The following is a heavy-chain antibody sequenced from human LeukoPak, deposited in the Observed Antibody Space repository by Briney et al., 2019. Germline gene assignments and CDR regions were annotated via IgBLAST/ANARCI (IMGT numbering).Heavy chain of an antibody. CDR3: AKDGANRSGSRYYYMDV. V-gene: IGHV3-30*02. D-gene: IGHD3-3*01. J-gene: IGHJ6*03. CDR2: IRYDGSNK. CDR1: GFTFSSYG. Sequence: TGGSLRLSCAASGFTFSSYGMHWVRQAPGKGLEWVAFIRYDGSNKYYADSVKGRFTISRDNSKSTLYLQMNSLRAEDTAVYYCAKDGANRSGSRYYYMDVWGKGTTVTVSS.